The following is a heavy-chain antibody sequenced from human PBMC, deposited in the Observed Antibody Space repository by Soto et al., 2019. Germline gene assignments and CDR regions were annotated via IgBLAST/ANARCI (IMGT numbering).Heavy chain of an antibody. CDR2: ISYDGSNK. CDR1: GLTFSSYA. D-gene: IGHD2-21*02. CDR3: ARDGCGGDCYAGSDYFDY. Sequence: QVQLVESGGGVVQPGRSLRLSCAASGLTFSSYAIHWVRQAPGKGLEWVAVISYDGSNKYYADSVKGRFTISRDNSKNTLYLQMNSLRAEDSAVYYCARDGCGGDCYAGSDYFDYWGQGTLVTVSS. V-gene: IGHV3-30-3*01. J-gene: IGHJ4*02.